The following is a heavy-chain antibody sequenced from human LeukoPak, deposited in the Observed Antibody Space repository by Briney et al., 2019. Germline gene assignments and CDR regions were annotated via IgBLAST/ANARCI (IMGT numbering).Heavy chain of an antibody. CDR3: ASSTLSSSSGDF. CDR1: GYTFTSYY. V-gene: IGHV1-46*01. D-gene: IGHD6-6*01. J-gene: IGHJ4*02. CDR2: INPSGGST. Sequence: ASVKVSCKASGYTFTSYYMHWVRQAPGQGLEWMGVINPSGGSTSYAQKLQGRVTMTRDTSTSTFYMELSSLRSEDTAVYYCASSTLSSSSGDFWGQGSLVTVSS.